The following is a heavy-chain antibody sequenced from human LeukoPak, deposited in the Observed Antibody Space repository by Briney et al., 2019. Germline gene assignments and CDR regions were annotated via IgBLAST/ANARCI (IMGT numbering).Heavy chain of an antibody. D-gene: IGHD3-22*01. CDR2: INCSGGST. J-gene: IGHJ3*02. Sequence: PWESLSLSCAASGFTFDDYGRSWIRQPPGKGLEWISGINCSGGSTGYAASERGRVTTSRDNAKNSLYLQMNSLRAGDTALYYCARDAPTYYYDSSGYYSVAIHDAFDIWGQGTMVTVSS. CDR3: ARDAPTYYYDSSGYYSVAIHDAFDI. CDR1: GFTFDDYG. V-gene: IGHV3-20*04.